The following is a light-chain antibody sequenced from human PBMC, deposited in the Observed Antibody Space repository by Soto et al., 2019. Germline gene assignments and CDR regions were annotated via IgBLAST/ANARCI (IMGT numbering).Light chain of an antibody. V-gene: IGLV2-14*03. CDR2: DVS. CDR3: RSYTSSSTEV. Sequence: QSALTQPASVSGSPGQSSAISCTGTSSDVGAYIYVSWYQHHPGKAPKLILYDVSARPSGVSDRFSGSKSGNTASLTISGLQPEDEADYYCRSYTSSSTEVFGTGTKVTVL. CDR1: SSDVGAYIY. J-gene: IGLJ1*01.